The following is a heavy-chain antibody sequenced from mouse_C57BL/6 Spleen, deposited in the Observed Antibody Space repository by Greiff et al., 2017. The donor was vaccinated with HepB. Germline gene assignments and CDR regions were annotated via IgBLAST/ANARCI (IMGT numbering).Heavy chain of an antibody. J-gene: IGHJ4*01. CDR1: GYTFTSYW. D-gene: IGHD1-1*01. V-gene: IGHV1-64*01. CDR3: ARRVTTVPYAMDY. CDR2: IHPNSGST. Sequence: QVQLQQPGAELVKPGASVKLSCKASGYTFTSYWMHWVKQRPGQGLEWIGMIHPNSGSTNYNEKFKSKATLTVDKSSSTAYMQLSSLTSEDSAVYYCARRVTTVPYAMDYWGQGTSVTVSS.